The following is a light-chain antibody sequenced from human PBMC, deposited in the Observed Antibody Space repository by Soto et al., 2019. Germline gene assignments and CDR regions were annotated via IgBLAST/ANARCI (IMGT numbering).Light chain of an antibody. CDR2: GNN. V-gene: IGLV1-40*01. J-gene: IGLJ3*02. CDR3: QSYDSRLSDWV. CDR1: SSNFGAGYD. Sequence: PVLTQPPSVSGAPGQRVTISCSGSSSNFGAGYDVHWYQQLPGTAPKLLIYGNNNRPSGVPDRFSASKSDTSASLAITGLQAEDEADYYCQSYDSRLSDWVFGGGTKLTVL.